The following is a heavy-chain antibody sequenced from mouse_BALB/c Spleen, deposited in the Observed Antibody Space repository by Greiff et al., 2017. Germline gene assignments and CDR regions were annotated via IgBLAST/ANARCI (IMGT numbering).Heavy chain of an antibody. D-gene: IGHD2-14*01. CDR3: ARHGPLYRSWFAY. CDR2: ISSGGGST. CDR1: GFAFSSYD. V-gene: IGHV5-12-1*01. Sequence: EVKLMESGGGLVKPGGSLKLSCAASGFAFSSYDMSWVRQTPEKRLEWVAYISSGGGSTYYPDTVKGRFTISRDNAKNTLYLQMSSLKSEDTAMYYCARHGPLYRSWFAYWGQGTLVTVSA. J-gene: IGHJ3*01.